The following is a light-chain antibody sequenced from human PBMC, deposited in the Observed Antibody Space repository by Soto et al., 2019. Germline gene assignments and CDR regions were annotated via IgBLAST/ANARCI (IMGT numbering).Light chain of an antibody. Sequence: EVVFTQSPATLSLSPGERATLSCRASQSVSSYLAWYQYKPGQAPRLLIYDASTRATGIPARFSGSGSGTDFTLTISSLEPEDFAVYYCQQRRSWPPVTFGGGTKVDIK. V-gene: IGKV3-11*01. CDR3: QQRRSWPPVT. J-gene: IGKJ4*01. CDR2: DAS. CDR1: QSVSSY.